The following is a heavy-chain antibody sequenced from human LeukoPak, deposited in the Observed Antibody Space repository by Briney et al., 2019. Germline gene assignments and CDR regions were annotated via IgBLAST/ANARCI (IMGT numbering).Heavy chain of an antibody. CDR2: IYYSGST. J-gene: IGHJ4*02. CDR1: GDSISTYY. CDR3: ARAVSGYTFGY. D-gene: IGHD3-22*01. Sequence: KPSETLSLTCTVSGDSISTYYWTWIRQPPGKGLEWIGYIYYSGSTNYNPSLKSRVTISVDTSKNQFSLKLSSVTAADTAVYYCARAVSGYTFGYWGQGTLVTVSS. V-gene: IGHV4-59*01.